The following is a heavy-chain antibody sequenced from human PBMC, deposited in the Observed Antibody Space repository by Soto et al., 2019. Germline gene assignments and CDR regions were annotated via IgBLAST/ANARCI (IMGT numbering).Heavy chain of an antibody. CDR2: IYPGDSDT. D-gene: IGHD5-12*01. V-gene: IGHV5-51*01. J-gene: IGHJ4*02. CDR1: GYSFTAYW. Sequence: PGESLKISCKGAGYSFTAYWIVWVRQMPGKGLEWMGIIYPGDSDTRYSPSLQGQVTISADKSISTAYLQWSSLKASDSAMYYCARSLPRGYSGYGSPPDYWGQGTLVTVSS. CDR3: ARSLPRGYSGYGSPPDY.